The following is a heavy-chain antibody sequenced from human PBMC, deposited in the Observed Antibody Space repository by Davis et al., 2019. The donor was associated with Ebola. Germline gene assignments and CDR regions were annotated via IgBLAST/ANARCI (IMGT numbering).Heavy chain of an antibody. CDR1: GFTFSSYS. CDR3: ARRNWFDP. V-gene: IGHV3-21*01. Sequence: GESLKISCAASGFTFSSYSMSWVRQAPGKGLEWVSSITVTSNYTYYADPVKGRFTISRDNAKNSLYLQMNSLRAEDTAVYYCARRNWFDPWGQGTLVTVSS. J-gene: IGHJ5*02. CDR2: ITVTSNYT.